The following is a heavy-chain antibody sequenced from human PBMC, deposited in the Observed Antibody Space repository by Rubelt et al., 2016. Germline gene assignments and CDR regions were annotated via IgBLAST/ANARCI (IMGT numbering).Heavy chain of an antibody. V-gene: IGHV4-59*12. D-gene: IGHD6-13*01. J-gene: IGHJ5*02. Sequence: GGSISSYYWSWIRQPPGKGLEWIGYIYYSGSTNYNPSLKSRVTISVDTSKNQFSLKLSSVTAADTAVYYCARTGYSSSWYWFDPWGQGTLVTVSS. CDR3: ARTGYSSSWYWFDP. CDR2: IYYSGST. CDR1: GGSISSYY.